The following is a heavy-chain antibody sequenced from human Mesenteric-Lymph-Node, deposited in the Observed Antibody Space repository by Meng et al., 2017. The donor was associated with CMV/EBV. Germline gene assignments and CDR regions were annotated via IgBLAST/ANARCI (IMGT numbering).Heavy chain of an antibody. J-gene: IGHJ5*02. CDR2: ISGYNGNT. CDR1: TGYY. V-gene: IGHV1-18*04. CDR3: ARDRAISSITIFGVVSRFDP. Sequence: TGYYMHWMRQAPGQGLEWMGWISGYNGNTDYEQKFRDRVTMTIETSTSTAYLDLRSLRSDDTAVYYCARDRAISSITIFGVVSRFDPWGQGTLVTVSS. D-gene: IGHD3-3*01.